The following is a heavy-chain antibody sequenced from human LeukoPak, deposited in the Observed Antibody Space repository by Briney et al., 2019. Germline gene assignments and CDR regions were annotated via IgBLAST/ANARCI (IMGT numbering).Heavy chain of an antibody. CDR2: IDWSGRTM. J-gene: IGHJ3*01. D-gene: IGHD2-2*01. CDR3: TKDRSSTLDDAFDF. CDR1: GFTFADSA. V-gene: IGHV3-9*03. Sequence: GGSLRLPCAAPGFTFADSAMHWVRQTPGKGLEWVSGIDWSGRTMVYADSVKGRFTISRDNAKNSLYLEMSSLRAEDMALYYCTKDRSSTLDDAFDFWGQGTMVTVSS.